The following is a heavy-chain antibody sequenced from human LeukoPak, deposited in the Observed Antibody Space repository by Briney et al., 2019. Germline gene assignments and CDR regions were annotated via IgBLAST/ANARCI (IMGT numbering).Heavy chain of an antibody. CDR3: ASHSADRAFDI. CDR1: GVSIGGYY. V-gene: IGHV4-59*08. CDR2: THHSGTT. J-gene: IGHJ3*02. D-gene: IGHD6-25*01. Sequence: SETLSLTCTVSGVSIGGYYWSWLRQPPGKGLEWLGYTHHSGTTNYNPSVGSRLTTSVDTSRKQVSLKLSSVTAADTAVYYCASHSADRAFDIWGQGTMVTVSS.